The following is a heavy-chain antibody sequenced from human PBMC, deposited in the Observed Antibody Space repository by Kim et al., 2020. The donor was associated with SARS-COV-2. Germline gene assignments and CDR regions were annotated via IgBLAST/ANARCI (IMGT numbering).Heavy chain of an antibody. D-gene: IGHD2-21*01. CDR2: TSGSRGST. Sequence: GGSLRLSCAASGFTFSNYAMNWVRQAPGKGLEWVSATSGSRGSTSYADSLKGRFTISRDNSKSTLYLQMNSLIDEDTALYYCAKDQGRGLLAIFAIWGQGTMVTVSS. CDR3: AKDQGRGLLAIFAI. V-gene: IGHV3-23*01. CDR1: GFTFSNYA. J-gene: IGHJ3*02.